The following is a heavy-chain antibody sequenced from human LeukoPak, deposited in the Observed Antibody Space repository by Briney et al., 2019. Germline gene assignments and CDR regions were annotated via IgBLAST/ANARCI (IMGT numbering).Heavy chain of an antibody. J-gene: IGHJ4*02. CDR3: ARRHIRSGWSFDY. CDR2: IHTSGST. CDR1: GGSLSNYH. V-gene: IGHV4-4*07. Sequence: SETLSLTCTVTGGSLSNYHWSWLRQPAWKGLAGIGQIHTSGSTNYNPPRKSRVTVSIETAENQLSLTVRSVTAADTAIYYCARRHIRSGWSFDYWGQGTLVTVSS. D-gene: IGHD6-19*01.